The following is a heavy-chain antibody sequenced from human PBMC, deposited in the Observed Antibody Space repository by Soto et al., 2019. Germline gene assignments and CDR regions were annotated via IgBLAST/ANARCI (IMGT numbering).Heavy chain of an antibody. J-gene: IGHJ4*02. V-gene: IGHV4-39*07. CDR3: AREYTYGSNFFDC. D-gene: IGHD5-18*01. CDR1: GGSISSSSYY. CDR2: VSHSGST. Sequence: SETLSLTCTVSGGSISSSSYYWGWIRHPPGKGLEWIGDVSHSGSTYYNPSLKSRVIISVDTSKNQFSLSLTSVTAADTAVYYCAREYTYGSNFFDCWGQGALVTVSS.